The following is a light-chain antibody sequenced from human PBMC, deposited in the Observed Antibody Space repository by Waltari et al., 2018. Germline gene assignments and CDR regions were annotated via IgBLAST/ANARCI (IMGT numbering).Light chain of an antibody. CDR3: QSYDNRLSSLVV. Sequence: QSVLTPPPSVSGDPGQRVTISCSGVSSHSGAGFNVHRSQQTQGTTTKLLIYDDVKRPSGVPVRFSGSKSGTSASLSIAGLQAEDEAEYYCQSYDNRLSSLVVFGGGTKLTVL. CDR2: DDV. J-gene: IGLJ2*01. CDR1: SSHSGAGFN. V-gene: IGLV1-40*01.